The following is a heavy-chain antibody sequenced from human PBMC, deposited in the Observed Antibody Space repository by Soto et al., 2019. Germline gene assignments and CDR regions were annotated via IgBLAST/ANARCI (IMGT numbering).Heavy chain of an antibody. CDR2: IYYSGTT. CDR1: GCDISTSSYY. Sequence: SETLSLTCTVSGCDISTSSYYWGWIRQPPGKGLEWIGFIYYSGTTYYNPSLKSRVTISIDASHFSLRLSSVTAADTAVYYCARRISGSGSSFDYWGQGIMVTVS. V-gene: IGHV4-39*02. D-gene: IGHD3-10*01. CDR3: ARRISGSGSSFDY. J-gene: IGHJ4*02.